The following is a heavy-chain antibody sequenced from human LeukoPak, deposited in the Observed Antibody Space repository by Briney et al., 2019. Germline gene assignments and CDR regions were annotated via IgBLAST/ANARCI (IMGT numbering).Heavy chain of an antibody. CDR1: GGSFSGYY. V-gene: IGHV4-34*01. CDR3: ARGRYCSGGSCYAPRWYYYYYGMDV. D-gene: IGHD2-15*01. CDR2: INHSGST. J-gene: IGHJ6*02. Sequence: SETLSLTCAVYGGSFSGYYWSWIRQPPGKGLEWIGEINHSGSTNYNPSLKSRVTISVDTSKNQFSLKLSSVTAADTAVYYCARGRYCSGGSCYAPRWYYYYYGMDVWGQGTTVTVSS.